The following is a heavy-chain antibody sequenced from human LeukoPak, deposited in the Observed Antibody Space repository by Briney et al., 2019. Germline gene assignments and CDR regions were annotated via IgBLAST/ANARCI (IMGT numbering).Heavy chain of an antibody. CDR2: ISSSGSTI. D-gene: IGHD1-26*01. V-gene: IGHV3-48*03. CDR3: ASDSGVGATALNI. J-gene: IGHJ3*02. CDR1: GFTFSSYE. Sequence: TGGSLRLSCAASGFTFSSYEMNWVRQAPGKGLEWVSYISSSGSTIYYADSVKGRFTISRDNAKNSLYLQMNSLRAEDTAVYYCASDSGVGATALNIWGQGTMVTVSS.